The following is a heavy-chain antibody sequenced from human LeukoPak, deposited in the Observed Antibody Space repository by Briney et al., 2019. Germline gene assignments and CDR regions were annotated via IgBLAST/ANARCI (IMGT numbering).Heavy chain of an antibody. CDR3: ARARGRLLLVDY. CDR2: IYSSGST. Sequence: PSETLSLTCTVSGGSITSYYWNWIRQPAGKGLEWIGRIYSSGSTDYNPSLKSRVTMPVDTSKNQFSLNLSSVTAADSAVYYCARARGRLLLVDYWGHGTLVTVSS. V-gene: IGHV4-4*07. D-gene: IGHD2-15*01. CDR1: GGSITSYY. J-gene: IGHJ4*01.